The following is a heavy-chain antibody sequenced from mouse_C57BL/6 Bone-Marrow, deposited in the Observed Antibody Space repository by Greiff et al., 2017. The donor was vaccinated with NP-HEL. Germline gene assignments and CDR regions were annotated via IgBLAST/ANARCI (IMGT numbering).Heavy chain of an antibody. V-gene: IGHV1-26*01. Sequence: EVQLQQSGPELVKPGASVKISCKASGYTFTDYYMNWVKQSHGKSLEWIGDINPNNGGTSYNQKFKGKATLTVDKSSSTAYMELRSLTSEDSAVYYCARGRWLLTWYFDVWGTGTTVTVSS. D-gene: IGHD2-3*01. CDR1: GYTFTDYY. CDR3: ARGRWLLTWYFDV. CDR2: INPNNGGT. J-gene: IGHJ1*03.